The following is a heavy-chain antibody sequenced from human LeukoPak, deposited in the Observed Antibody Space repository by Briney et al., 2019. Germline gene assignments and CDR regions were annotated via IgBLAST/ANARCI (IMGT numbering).Heavy chain of an antibody. D-gene: IGHD5-18*01. CDR2: IIPIFGTA. CDR3: ATGVGYSYGLLNNWFDP. Sequence: ASVKVSCKASGYTFTGYYMHWVRQAPGQGLEWMGGIIPIFGTANYAQKFQGRVTITADESTSTAYMELSSLRSEDTAVYYCATGVGYSYGLLNNWFDPWGQGTLVTVSS. CDR1: GYTFTGYY. J-gene: IGHJ5*02. V-gene: IGHV1-69*13.